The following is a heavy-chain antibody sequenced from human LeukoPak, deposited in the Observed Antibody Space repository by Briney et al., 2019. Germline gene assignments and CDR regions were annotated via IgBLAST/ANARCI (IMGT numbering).Heavy chain of an antibody. CDR2: IYSSGST. Sequence: SETLSLTCTVSGGSINSYYWSWIRQPAGKGLEWIGRIYSSGSTNYNPSLKSRVSMSVDTSKNQSSLRLTSVTAADTAVYYCARGGKATVVTMWGQGILVTVSS. CDR3: ARGGKATVVTM. V-gene: IGHV4-4*07. J-gene: IGHJ4*02. D-gene: IGHD4-23*01. CDR1: GGSINSYY.